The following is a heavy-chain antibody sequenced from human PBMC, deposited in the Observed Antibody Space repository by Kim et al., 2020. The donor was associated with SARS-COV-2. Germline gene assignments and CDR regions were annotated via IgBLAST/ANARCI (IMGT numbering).Heavy chain of an antibody. V-gene: IGHV4-38-2*02. Sequence: SETLSLTCSVSGYSITSGYYWAWIRQPPGMGLQLIGNLFHSGSTYYTPSLKSRVTTSLDTSRNQFSLNLTSVTVADTAVYYCARVHTSSWEIDYWGQGTL. CDR1: GYSITSGYY. CDR3: ARVHTSSWEIDY. J-gene: IGHJ4*02. CDR2: LFHSGST. D-gene: IGHD6-13*01.